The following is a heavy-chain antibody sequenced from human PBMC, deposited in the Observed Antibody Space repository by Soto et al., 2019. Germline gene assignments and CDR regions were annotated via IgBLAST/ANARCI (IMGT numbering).Heavy chain of an antibody. CDR1: QYTFTNYY. CDR3: ATSSDWSPLLDY. D-gene: IGHD6-19*01. V-gene: IGHV1-2*02. J-gene: IGHJ4*02. CDR2: INNGGGT. Sequence: SVKVSFKAPQYTFTNYYLHWVRQAPGQRPEWMGWINNGGGTIYAQKFQGRLTMTRDTSITTAYMELSRLSSDDTAFYYCATSSDWSPLLDYWGQGTLVTVSS.